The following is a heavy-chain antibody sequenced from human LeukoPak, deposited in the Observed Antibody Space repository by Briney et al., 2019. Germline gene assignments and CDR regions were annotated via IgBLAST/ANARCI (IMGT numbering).Heavy chain of an antibody. CDR2: ISSSGGST. J-gene: IGHJ4*02. D-gene: IGHD3-3*01. V-gene: IGHV3-23*01. CDR3: AREIFWSGYYSNLHFDY. CDR1: GFTFSSYA. Sequence: GGSLRLSCAASGFTFSSYAMSWVRQAPGKGLEWVSAISSSGGSTYYADSVKGRFTISRDNAKNSLYLQMNSLRAEDTAVYYCAREIFWSGYYSNLHFDYWGRGTQVTVSS.